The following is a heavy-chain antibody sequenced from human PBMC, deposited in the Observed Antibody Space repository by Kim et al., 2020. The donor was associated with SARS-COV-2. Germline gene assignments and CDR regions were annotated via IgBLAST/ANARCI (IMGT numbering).Heavy chain of an antibody. D-gene: IGHD3-22*01. CDR3: ARVIRGYSVDSSGPFDY. J-gene: IGHJ4*02. V-gene: IGHV4-31*02. Sequence: LKSRVTISVDTSKNQFSLKLSSVTAADTAVYYCARVIRGYSVDSSGPFDYWGQGTLVTVSS.